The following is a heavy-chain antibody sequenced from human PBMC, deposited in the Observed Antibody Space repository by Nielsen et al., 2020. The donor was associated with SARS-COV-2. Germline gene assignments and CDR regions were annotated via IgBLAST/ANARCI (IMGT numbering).Heavy chain of an antibody. Sequence: GESLKISCAASGFTFSSYSMNWVRQAPGKGLEWVSSISSSSSYIYYADSVKGRFTISRDNAKNSLYLQMNSLRAADTAVYYCARDPAPGYWGQGTLVTVSS. CDR2: ISSSSSYI. CDR1: GFTFSSYS. V-gene: IGHV3-21*01. CDR3: ARDPAPGY. J-gene: IGHJ4*02.